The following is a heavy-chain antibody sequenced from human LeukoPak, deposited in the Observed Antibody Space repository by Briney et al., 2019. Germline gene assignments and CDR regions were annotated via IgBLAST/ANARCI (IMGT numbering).Heavy chain of an antibody. D-gene: IGHD3-9*01. Sequence: ASVKVSCKASRYTFTYYAMHSVRQAPGQRLEWMGWINAVNGNTKYSQKFQGGVTITRDTSASAAYMELSSLRSEDTAVYYCAREGMTYYDILTGYYKEYYFDYWGQGTLVTVSS. CDR2: INAVNGNT. CDR1: RYTFTYYA. J-gene: IGHJ4*02. CDR3: AREGMTYYDILTGYYKEYYFDY. V-gene: IGHV1-3*01.